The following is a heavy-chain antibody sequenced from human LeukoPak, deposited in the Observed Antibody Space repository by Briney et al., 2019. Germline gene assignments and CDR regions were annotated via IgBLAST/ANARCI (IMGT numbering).Heavy chain of an antibody. CDR2: IYYSGST. V-gene: IGHV4-61*01. J-gene: IGHJ5*02. CDR3: ARDWYSSSWYWFGP. D-gene: IGHD6-13*01. CDR1: GGSVSSGSYY. Sequence: SETLSLTCTVSGGSVSSGSYYWSWIRQPPGKGLEWIGYIYYSGSTNYNPSLKSRVTISVDTSKNQFSLKLSSVTAADTAVYYCARDWYSSSWYWFGPWGQGTLVTVSS.